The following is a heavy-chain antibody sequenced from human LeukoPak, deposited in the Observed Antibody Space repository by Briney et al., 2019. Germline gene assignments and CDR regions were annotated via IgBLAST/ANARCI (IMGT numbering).Heavy chain of an antibody. CDR3: ARDGYDADGYLDY. D-gene: IGHD5-18*01. J-gene: IGHJ4*02. CDR2: INPANGNT. V-gene: IGHV1-3*01. Sequence: ASVKVSCKASGYPFRSYVIHWLRQAPGRNLEWIGWINPANGNTKYSRNFQGRVTITRDTSASVVYMELSSLAYEDTAVYFCARDGYDADGYLDYWGQGALVPVSS. CDR1: GYPFRSYV.